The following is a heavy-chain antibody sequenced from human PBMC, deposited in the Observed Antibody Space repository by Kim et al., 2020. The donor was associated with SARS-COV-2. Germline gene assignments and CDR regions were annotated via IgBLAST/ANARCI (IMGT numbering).Heavy chain of an antibody. D-gene: IGHD2-15*01. CDR1: GGSFSGYY. CDR3: ARAAGWCGGSCYYNDY. J-gene: IGHJ4*02. V-gene: IGHV4-34*01. Sequence: SETLSLTCAVYGGSFSGYYWSWIRQPPGKGLEWIGEINHSGSTNYNPSLKSRVTISVDTSKNQFSLKLSSVTAADTAVYYCARAAGWCGGSCYYNDYWGQGTLVTVSS. CDR2: INHSGST.